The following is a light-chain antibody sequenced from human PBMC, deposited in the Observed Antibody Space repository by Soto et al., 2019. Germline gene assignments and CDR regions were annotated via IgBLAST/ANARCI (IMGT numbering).Light chain of an antibody. Sequence: EIVLTQSPGSLSLSPGERATLSCRASQSVSSDYLAWYQQKPGQAPRLLIYASSTRASGIPDRFSGSGSGTVFTLTISRLEPEDFAVYYCQQYGNSPWTTFGHGTKVEIK. CDR1: QSVSSDY. J-gene: IGKJ1*01. CDR3: QQYGNSPWTT. V-gene: IGKV3-20*01. CDR2: ASS.